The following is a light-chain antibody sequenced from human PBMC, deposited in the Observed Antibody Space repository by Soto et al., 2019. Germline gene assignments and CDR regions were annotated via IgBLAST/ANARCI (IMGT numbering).Light chain of an antibody. J-gene: IGKJ3*01. V-gene: IGKV1-39*01. CDR1: QNINTY. Sequence: DIQMTQSPYSLSAAVGDRVTITCRASQNINTYLNWYQQKPGKAPKLLIFDAASLQSGVPSRFSGSGSRKDFPLTITSLQPEDFATYSCKQTSSAPFTFAPGTKVNIK. CDR3: KQTSSAPFT. CDR2: DAA.